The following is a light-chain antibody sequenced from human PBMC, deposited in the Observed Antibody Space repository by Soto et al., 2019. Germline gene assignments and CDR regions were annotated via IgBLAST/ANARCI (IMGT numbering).Light chain of an antibody. V-gene: IGKV3-11*01. CDR3: QQRSSWPLT. Sequence: EIVLTQSPATLSLSPGERATLSCRASQSVSTSLVWYQQKPGQAPRLLIYAASNRATGIPARFSGSGSGTDFTLTISSLEPEDFAVYYCQQRSSWPLTFGGGTQVEIK. CDR2: AAS. J-gene: IGKJ4*01. CDR1: QSVSTS.